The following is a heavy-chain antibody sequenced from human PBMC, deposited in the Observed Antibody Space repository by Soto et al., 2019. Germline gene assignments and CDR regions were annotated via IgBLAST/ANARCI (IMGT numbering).Heavy chain of an antibody. J-gene: IGHJ4*02. CDR2: IIPIFGTA. CDR3: ARGDFTVEMATTYFDY. D-gene: IGHD1-1*01. V-gene: IGHV1-69*06. CDR1: GGTFSSYA. Sequence: ASVKVSCKASGGTFSSYAISWVRQAPGQGLEWMGGIIPIFGTANYAQKFQGRVTITADKSTSTAYMELSSLRSEDTAVYYCARGDFTVEMATTYFDYWGQGTLVTVSS.